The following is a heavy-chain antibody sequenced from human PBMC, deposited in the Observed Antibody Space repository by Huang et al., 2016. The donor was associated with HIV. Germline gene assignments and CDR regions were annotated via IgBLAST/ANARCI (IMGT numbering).Heavy chain of an antibody. V-gene: IGHV4-34*01. Sequence: QVRLEQWGPNLLKPSDTLSLKCAVYGGSFSDYFWTWIRQSPVKGLEWIGEVNHRVSATHNPCLRSRVSMSVDSSKNQFYLNLTSVTAADTAVYFCARPKMTATPSDSSWSYFDFWGRGTPVTVSS. CDR3: ARPKMTATPSDSSWSYFDF. J-gene: IGHJ4*02. D-gene: IGHD3-10*01. CDR2: VNHRVSA. CDR1: GGSFSDYF.